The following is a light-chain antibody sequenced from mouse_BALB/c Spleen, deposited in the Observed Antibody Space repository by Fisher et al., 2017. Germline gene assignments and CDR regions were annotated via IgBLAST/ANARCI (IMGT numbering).Light chain of an antibody. J-gene: IGKJ5*01. CDR1: SSVSY. Sequence: IVITQSPAIMPASPGEKVTMTCSASSSVSYMYWYQQKPGSSPRLLIYDTSNLASGVPVRFSGSGSGTSYSLTISRMEAEDAATYYCQQWSSYPLTFGAGTKLELK. CDR3: QQWSSYPLT. V-gene: IGKV4-55*01. CDR2: DTS.